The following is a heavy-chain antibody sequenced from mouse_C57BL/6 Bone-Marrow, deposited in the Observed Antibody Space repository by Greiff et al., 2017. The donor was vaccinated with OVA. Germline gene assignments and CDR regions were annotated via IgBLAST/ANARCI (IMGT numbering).Heavy chain of an antibody. Sequence: VKLVESGPGLVKPSQSLFLTCSITGFPFTSGYYSIWIRQSPGKPLEWMGYITHSGETFYNPSLPSPISITRETSKNQFFLQLNTVTTEDKATYNCAGDTDSSGDGGAMDYWGQGTSVTVSS. CDR3: AGDTDSSGDGGAMDY. CDR1: GFPFTSGYY. J-gene: IGHJ4*01. V-gene: IGHV12-3*01. CDR2: ITHSGET. D-gene: IGHD3-2*02.